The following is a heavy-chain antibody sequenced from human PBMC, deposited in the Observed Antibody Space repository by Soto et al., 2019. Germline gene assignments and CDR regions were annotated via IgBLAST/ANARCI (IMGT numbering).Heavy chain of an antibody. V-gene: IGHV3-33*01. CDR2: IWYDGSVK. J-gene: IGHJ4*02. Sequence: GGSLRLSCAASGFTFGTYGMHWVRQAPGKGLEWVAGIWYDGSVKTYADSMKGRFSISRDNSQNTVYLQMNTLRAGDTAVYYCARADCGGQCPCDYWGQGTLVT. CDR3: ARADCGGQCPCDY. CDR1: GFTFGTYG. D-gene: IGHD2-21*01.